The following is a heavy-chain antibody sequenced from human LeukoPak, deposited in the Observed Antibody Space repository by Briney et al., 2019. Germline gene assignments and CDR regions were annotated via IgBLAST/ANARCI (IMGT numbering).Heavy chain of an antibody. CDR2: IWYDGGNK. V-gene: IGHV3-33*01. J-gene: IGHJ4*02. CDR3: AREEVPAASLDY. D-gene: IGHD2-2*01. Sequence: GRSLRLSCAASGFTFSSYGMHWVRQAPGKGLEWVAVIWYDGGNKYYADSVKGRFTISRDNSKNTLSLQMNSLRAEDTAVYYCAREEVPAASLDYWGQGTLVTVSS. CDR1: GFTFSSYG.